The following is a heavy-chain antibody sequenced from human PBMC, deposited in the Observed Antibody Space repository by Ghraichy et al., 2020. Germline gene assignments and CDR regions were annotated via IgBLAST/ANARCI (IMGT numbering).Heavy chain of an antibody. V-gene: IGHV4-4*09. D-gene: IGHD1-14*01. J-gene: IGHJ6*02. Sequence: GSLSLTCTVSGGSFYNYYWSWVRQPPGKGLEWIGNIFTNGNTNYNPSLKSRVTISLDTSKNQFSLSLSSVTAADTAVYYCARLPTVNLYYYDIDVWGQGTTVTVSS. CDR1: GGSFYNYY. CDR2: IFTNGNT. CDR3: ARLPTVNLYYYDIDV.